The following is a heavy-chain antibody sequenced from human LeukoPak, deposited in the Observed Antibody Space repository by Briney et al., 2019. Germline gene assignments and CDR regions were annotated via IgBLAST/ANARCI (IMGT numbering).Heavy chain of an antibody. V-gene: IGHV1-69*04. D-gene: IGHD3-16*02. CDR3: GGAFGGVIVSAD. CDR1: GGTFSSYA. CDR2: IIPILGIA. Sequence: ASVKVSCKASGGTFSSYAISWVRQAPGQELEWMGRIIPILGIANYAQKFQGRVTITADKSTSTAYMELSSLRSEDTAVYYCGGAFGGVIVSADWGQGTLVTVSS. J-gene: IGHJ4*02.